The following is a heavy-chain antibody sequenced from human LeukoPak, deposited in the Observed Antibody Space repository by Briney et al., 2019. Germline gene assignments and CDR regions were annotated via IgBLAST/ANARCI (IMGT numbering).Heavy chain of an antibody. D-gene: IGHD7-27*01. J-gene: IGHJ4*02. V-gene: IGHV3-48*03. CDR1: GFTFSSYE. CDR3: ARDHGETFDY. CDR2: ISSSGSTI. Sequence: GGSLRLSCAASGFTFSSYEMNWVRQAPGKGLEWVSYISSSGSTIYYADSVKGRFTISRDNAKNSPYLQMNSLRAEDTAVYYCARDHGETFDYWGQGTLVTVSS.